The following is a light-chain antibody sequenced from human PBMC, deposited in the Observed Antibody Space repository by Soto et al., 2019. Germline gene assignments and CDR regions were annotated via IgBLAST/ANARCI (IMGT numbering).Light chain of an antibody. CDR1: ESISRH. CDR2: AAS. V-gene: IGKV1-39*01. CDR3: QQDYSTLAT. J-gene: IGKJ5*01. Sequence: DIQMSQSPSSLSASVGDRVTSTCRASESISRHLNWYQQKPGRPPDLLIYAASTLQNGVPSRFTGSGSGTEFTLTITGLQLEDFATYYCQQDYSTLATFGQGTRLEIK.